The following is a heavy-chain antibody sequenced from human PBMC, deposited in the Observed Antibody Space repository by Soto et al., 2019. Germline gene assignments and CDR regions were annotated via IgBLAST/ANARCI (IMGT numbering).Heavy chain of an antibody. Sequence: SETLSLTCTVSGGSIRGYYWSWVRQPPGKGLEWIGYIYSSGSTNYNPSLKSRVTISVDTSKNQFSLKLSSVTAADTAVYYCARHTYYYDSSGYYSYFLDYWGQGTLVTVSS. CDR3: ARHTYYYDSSGYYSYFLDY. CDR1: GGSIRGYY. V-gene: IGHV4-59*08. CDR2: IYSSGST. D-gene: IGHD3-22*01. J-gene: IGHJ4*02.